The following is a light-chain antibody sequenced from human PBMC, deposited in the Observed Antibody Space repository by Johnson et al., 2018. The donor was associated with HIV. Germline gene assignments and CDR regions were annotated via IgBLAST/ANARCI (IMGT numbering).Light chain of an antibody. V-gene: IGLV1-51*01. J-gene: IGLJ1*01. CDR2: DNN. Sequence: QSVLTQPPSVSAAPGQKVTISCSGSSSNIGHNFVSWYQQFPGTAPKLLIYDNNKRPSGIPDRFSGSKSGTSATLGITGLQTGDEADYYCGTWDNSLSTGGVFGTGTKVTVL. CDR1: SSNIGHNF. CDR3: GTWDNSLSTGGV.